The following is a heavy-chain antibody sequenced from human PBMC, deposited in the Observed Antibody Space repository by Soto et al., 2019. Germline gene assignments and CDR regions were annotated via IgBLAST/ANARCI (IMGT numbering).Heavy chain of an antibody. CDR2: ISSGTSDT. CDR1: GFTFSDYY. Sequence: GGSLRLSCAASGFTFSDYYMTWIRQAPGKGLEWVSYISSGTSDTNYADSVKGRFTISRDNAKNSLYLQMDSLRAEDTAMYYCARDSEQWTRFSALDIWGQGTMVTFSS. V-gene: IGHV3-11*05. D-gene: IGHD3-3*01. CDR3: ARDSEQWTRFSALDI. J-gene: IGHJ3*02.